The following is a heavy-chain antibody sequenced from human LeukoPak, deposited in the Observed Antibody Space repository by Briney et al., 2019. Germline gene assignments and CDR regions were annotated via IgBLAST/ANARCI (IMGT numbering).Heavy chain of an antibody. J-gene: IGHJ4*02. CDR1: GFTFNTYS. CDR3: ARGEHGGILDS. Sequence: GGSLRLSCAASGFTFNTYSFHWVRQAPGKGLEWVAVISFDGTNIYYGDSVKGRFTISRDNSKKTVYLQMNGLKPEDTAIYYCARGEHGGILDSWGQGTLVTVSS. D-gene: IGHD4-23*01. V-gene: IGHV3-30*04. CDR2: ISFDGTNI.